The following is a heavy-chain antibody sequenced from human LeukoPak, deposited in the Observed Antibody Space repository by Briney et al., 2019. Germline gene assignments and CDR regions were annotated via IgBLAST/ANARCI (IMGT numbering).Heavy chain of an antibody. V-gene: IGHV4-31*11. J-gene: IGHJ4*02. CDR1: DGSISSGGYY. CDR2: IYYSGST. Sequence: SETLSLTCAVSDGSISSGGYYWSWIRQHPGKGLEWIGYIYYSGSTYYNPSLKSRVTISVDTSKNQFSLKLSSVTAADTAVYYCARDSTEDYFDYWGQGTLVTVSS. CDR3: ARDSTEDYFDY.